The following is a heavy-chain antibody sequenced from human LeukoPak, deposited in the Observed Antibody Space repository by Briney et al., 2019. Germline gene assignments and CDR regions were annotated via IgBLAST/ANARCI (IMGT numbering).Heavy chain of an antibody. CDR3: AREGVAKYYFDY. D-gene: IGHD3-3*01. CDR1: GFTFSSYA. CDR2: ISYDGSNK. V-gene: IGHV3-30*04. Sequence: PGGSLRLSCAASGFTFSSYAMHWVRQAPGKGLEWVAVISYDGSNKYYADSVKGRFTISRDNSKNTLYLQMNSLRAEDTAVYYCAREGVAKYYFDYWGQGTLVTVSS. J-gene: IGHJ4*02.